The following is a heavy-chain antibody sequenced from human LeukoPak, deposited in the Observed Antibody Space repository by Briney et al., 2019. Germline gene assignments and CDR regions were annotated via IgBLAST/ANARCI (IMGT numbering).Heavy chain of an antibody. Sequence: PGGSLRLSCAASGFIFSSYGMYWVRQAPGKRLEWVAFIRSDGTNKFYADSVKGRFTVSRGNSKNTLYLQMNSLRGEDTAVYYCAKDKRDPNRSGWYIDYWGQGTLVTVSS. D-gene: IGHD6-19*01. CDR3: AKDKRDPNRSGWYIDY. J-gene: IGHJ4*02. CDR1: GFIFSSYG. CDR2: IRSDGTNK. V-gene: IGHV3-30*02.